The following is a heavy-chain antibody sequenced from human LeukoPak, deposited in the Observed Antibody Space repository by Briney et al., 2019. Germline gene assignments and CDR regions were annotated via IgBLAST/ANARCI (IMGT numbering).Heavy chain of an antibody. Sequence: SETLSLTCTVSGGSISSYYWSWFRQPPGKGLEWIGYIYYSGSTNYNPSLNYNPSLNSRVTISVGTSKTQFSLKLSSVTAADTAVYYCARHRLAGSVDAFDIWGQGTMVTVSS. V-gene: IGHV4-59*08. J-gene: IGHJ3*02. CDR1: GGSISSYY. CDR3: ARHRLAGSVDAFDI. D-gene: IGHD6-19*01. CDR2: IYYSGSTNYNPSL.